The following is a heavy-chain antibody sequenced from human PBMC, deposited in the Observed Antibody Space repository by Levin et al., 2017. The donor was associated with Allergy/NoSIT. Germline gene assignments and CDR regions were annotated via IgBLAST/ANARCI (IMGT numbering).Heavy chain of an antibody. CDR2: IIGSGGST. Sequence: PGGSLRLSCAASGFTFSSNAMNWVRQAPGKGLEWVSGIIGSGGSTYYADSVKGRFTISRDNSKNTLYLQMNSLRAEDAAIYFCAKPRYSGNHYDFYYDLDVWGQGTTVTVSS. J-gene: IGHJ6*02. CDR1: GFTFSSNA. D-gene: IGHD1-26*01. V-gene: IGHV3-23*01. CDR3: AKPRYSGNHYDFYYDLDV.